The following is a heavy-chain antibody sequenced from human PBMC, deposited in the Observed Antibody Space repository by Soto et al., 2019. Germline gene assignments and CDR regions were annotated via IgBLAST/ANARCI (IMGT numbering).Heavy chain of an antibody. CDR3: AKDRGYCNGGSCYSSDS. V-gene: IGHV3-30*18. Sequence: QVQLVESGGGVVQPGRSLRLSCAASGFSFSTYGMHWVRQAPGKGLEWVAVISYDGSNKYYAESVKGRFTISRDNSKNALYLQMNSLRAEDPAVYYCAKDRGYCNGGSCYSSDSWGRGTLVTVSS. D-gene: IGHD2-15*01. CDR1: GFSFSTYG. J-gene: IGHJ4*02. CDR2: ISYDGSNK.